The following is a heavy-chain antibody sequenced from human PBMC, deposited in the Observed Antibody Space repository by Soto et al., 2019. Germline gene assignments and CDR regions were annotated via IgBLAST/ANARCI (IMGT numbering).Heavy chain of an antibody. CDR1: GGSISSYY. CDR3: ARLYSVVVPAANNILYYYYMDV. D-gene: IGHD2-2*01. Sequence: SETLSLTCTVSGGSISSYYWSWIRQPPGKGLEWIGYIYYSGSTNYNPSLKSRVTISVDTSKNQFSLKLSSVTAADTAVYYCARLYSVVVPAANNILYYYYMDVWGKGTTVTVSS. CDR2: IYYSGST. V-gene: IGHV4-59*08. J-gene: IGHJ6*03.